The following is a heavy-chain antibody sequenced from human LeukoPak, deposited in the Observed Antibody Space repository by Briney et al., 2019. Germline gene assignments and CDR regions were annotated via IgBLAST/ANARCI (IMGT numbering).Heavy chain of an antibody. J-gene: IGHJ4*02. D-gene: IGHD1-1*01. V-gene: IGHV1-18*01. Sequence: ASVKVSCKASGGTFSSYAISWVRQAPGQGLEWMGWISAYNGNTNYAQKLQGRVTMTTDTSTSTAYMELRSLRSDDTAVYYCARVRPQTREIDYWGQGTLVTVSS. CDR2: ISAYNGNT. CDR1: GGTFSSYA. CDR3: ARVRPQTREIDY.